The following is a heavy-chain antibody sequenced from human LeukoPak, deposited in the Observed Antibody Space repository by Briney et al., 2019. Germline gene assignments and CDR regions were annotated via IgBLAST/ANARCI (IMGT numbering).Heavy chain of an antibody. V-gene: IGHV4-59*01. D-gene: IGHD6-19*01. Sequence: PSKTLSLTCTVSGGSISSYYWSWIRQPPGKGLEWIGYIYYSGSTNYNPSLKSRVTISVDTSKNQFSLKLSSVTAADTAVYYCARGSSSGYYYGMDVWGQGTTVTVSS. CDR3: ARGSSSGYYYGMDV. CDR1: GGSISSYY. CDR2: IYYSGST. J-gene: IGHJ6*02.